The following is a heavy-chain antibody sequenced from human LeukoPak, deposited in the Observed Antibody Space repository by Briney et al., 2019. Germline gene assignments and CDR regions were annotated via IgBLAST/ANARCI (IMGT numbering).Heavy chain of an antibody. CDR3: ARGTYYYDSSGYYTPFDY. D-gene: IGHD3-22*01. V-gene: IGHV4-34*01. J-gene: IGHJ4*02. CDR2: INHSGST. Sequence: WXRQPPGXGLEWIGEINHSGSTNYNPSLKSRVTISVDTSENQFSLKLSSVTAADTAVYYCARGTYYYDSSGYYTPFDYWGQGTLVTVSS.